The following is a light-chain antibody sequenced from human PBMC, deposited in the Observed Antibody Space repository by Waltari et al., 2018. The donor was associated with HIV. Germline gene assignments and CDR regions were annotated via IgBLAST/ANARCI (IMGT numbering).Light chain of an antibody. CDR2: EVT. CDR1: SSVLINYNY. CDR3: SSYAGSDNPYV. Sequence: QSALTQPPSASGSPGQSVTIPCTGTSSVLINYNYVSWYQQYPGKAPTLSIFEVTTRPAAVADRSSGSKYGDTAPLTVGGRPAEDEADYYCSSYAGSDNPYVFGSGTKVTVL. V-gene: IGLV2-8*01. J-gene: IGLJ1*01.